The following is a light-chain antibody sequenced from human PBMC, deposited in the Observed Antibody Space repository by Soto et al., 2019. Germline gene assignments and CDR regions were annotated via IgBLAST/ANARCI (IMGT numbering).Light chain of an antibody. J-gene: IGKJ1*01. Sequence: DIQMTQSPSTLSAAVGDIVNITCRASQSIISLLGWYQQNXAKAPKLLIYDASSVERGVPSSSSGSGSGTEFTLXITSLPPADFATYYRQQYNSYPWRLGKGTE. CDR2: DAS. CDR3: QQYNSYPWR. CDR1: QSIISL. V-gene: IGKV1-5*01.